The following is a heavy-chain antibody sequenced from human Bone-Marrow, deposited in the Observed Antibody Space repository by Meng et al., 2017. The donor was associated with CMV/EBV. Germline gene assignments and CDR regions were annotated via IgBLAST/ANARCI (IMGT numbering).Heavy chain of an antibody. Sequence: GESLKISCAASGFAFSSYNIHWVRQAPGKGLEWVTFISYDGSNEYYAASVKGRFTISRDNPKNTLYVEMNSLRAEDTAVYYCAGQYTSGYWAFDYWGQGALVTVSS. CDR2: ISYDGSNE. CDR3: AGQYTSGYWAFDY. V-gene: IGHV3-30*19. D-gene: IGHD3-22*01. J-gene: IGHJ4*02. CDR1: GFAFSSYN.